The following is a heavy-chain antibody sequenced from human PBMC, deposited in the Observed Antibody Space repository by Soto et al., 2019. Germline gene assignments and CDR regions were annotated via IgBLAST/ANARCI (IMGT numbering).Heavy chain of an antibody. V-gene: IGHV1-2*02. CDR1: GYTFSVCH. J-gene: IGHJ6*02. Sequence: ATLKVSCQAYGYTFSVCHMHWVRQAPGQGLEWMGWVHPNSGGTNYAQSFEGRVTMTRDTSINTAYMELSRLTSDDTAVYYCAKELQRGMDVWGQ. CDR3: AKELQRGMDV. D-gene: IGHD4-4*01. CDR2: VHPNSGGT.